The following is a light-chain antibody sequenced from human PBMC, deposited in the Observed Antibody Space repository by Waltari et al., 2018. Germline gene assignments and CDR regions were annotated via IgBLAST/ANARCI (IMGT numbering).Light chain of an antibody. Sequence: DIVVTQSPLSLPVTPGEPASISCRSRQRLLHRNGNNYLVWYLQKPGQSPQLLIYLGSNRASGVPDRFSGSGSGTDFTLRISRVEAEDVGVYYCMQSLQTLWTFGPGTKVEIK. CDR3: MQSLQTLWT. J-gene: IGKJ1*01. CDR2: LGS. V-gene: IGKV2-28*01. CDR1: QRLLHRNGNNY.